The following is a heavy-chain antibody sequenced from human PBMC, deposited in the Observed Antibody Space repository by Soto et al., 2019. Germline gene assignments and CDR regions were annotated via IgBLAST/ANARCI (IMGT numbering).Heavy chain of an antibody. J-gene: IGHJ3*02. CDR1: GGSIISGGYS. V-gene: IGHV4-30-2*01. CDR3: VRRSPEDAFDI. CDR2: IYEGGNT. Sequence: SETLSLTCAVSGGSIISGGYSWSWIRQPPGKGLQWIGHIYEGGNTYYTPSLESRVAISTDKSKNQFSLRLSSVTAADTAVYYCVRRSPEDAFDIWGQGTMVT.